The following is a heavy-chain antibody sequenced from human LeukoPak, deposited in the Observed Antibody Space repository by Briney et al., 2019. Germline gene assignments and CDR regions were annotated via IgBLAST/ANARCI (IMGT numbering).Heavy chain of an antibody. CDR3: ARLNRGSYFDY. CDR1: GGTFSSYA. CDR2: INPNSGGT. D-gene: IGHD1-26*01. V-gene: IGHV1-2*06. Sequence: ASVKVSCKASGGTFSSYAISWVRQAPGQGLEWMGRINPNSGGTNYAQKFQGRVTMTRDTSISTAYMELSRLRSDDTAVYYCARLNRGSYFDYWGQGTLVTVSS. J-gene: IGHJ4*02.